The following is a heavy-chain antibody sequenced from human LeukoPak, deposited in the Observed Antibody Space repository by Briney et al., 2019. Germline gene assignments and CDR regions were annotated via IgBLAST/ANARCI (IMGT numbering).Heavy chain of an antibody. CDR2: IYPGDSDT. CDR1: GYSFTDYW. Sequence: GESLKISCQGSGYSFTDYWIGWVRQMPGKGLEWMGIIYPGDSDTRYSPSFRGQVTISADKSTSTAYLQWRSLWASDTAMYYCARGAIPAAVTGGADFDYWGQGSLVTVSS. V-gene: IGHV5-51*01. CDR3: ARGAIPAAVTGGADFDY. D-gene: IGHD6-13*01. J-gene: IGHJ4*02.